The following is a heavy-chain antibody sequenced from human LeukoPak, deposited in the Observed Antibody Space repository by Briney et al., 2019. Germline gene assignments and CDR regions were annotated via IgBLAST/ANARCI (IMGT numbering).Heavy chain of an antibody. D-gene: IGHD3-22*01. J-gene: IGHJ4*02. CDR3: ARVGDRSGYYDY. V-gene: IGHV1-2*02. Sequence: ASVKVSCKVSGYTLTELSMHWVRQAPGQGLEWMGWINPNSGGTNYAQKFQGRVTMTRDTSISTAYMELSRLRSDDTAVYYRARVGDRSGYYDYWGQGTLVTVSS. CDR2: INPNSGGT. CDR1: GYTLTELS.